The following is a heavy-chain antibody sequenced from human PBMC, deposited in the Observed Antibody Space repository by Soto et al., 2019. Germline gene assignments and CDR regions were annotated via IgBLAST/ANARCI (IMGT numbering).Heavy chain of an antibody. J-gene: IGHJ4*02. CDR3: ASKCGDDCYDDY. D-gene: IGHD2-21*02. Sequence: GGSLRLSCAASGFAFSTYGMHWVRQAPGKGLEWVAFISYDGSNKYYADSVKGRLTISRDNSKNTLYLQVNSLRAEDAAVYYCASKCGDDCYDDYWGQGTLATVS. CDR2: ISYDGSNK. CDR1: GFAFSTYG. V-gene: IGHV3-30*03.